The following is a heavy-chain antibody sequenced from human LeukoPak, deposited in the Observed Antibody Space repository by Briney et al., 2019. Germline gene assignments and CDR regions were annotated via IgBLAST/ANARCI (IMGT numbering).Heavy chain of an antibody. V-gene: IGHV1-2*02. CDR1: GYTFTGYY. Sequence: ASVKVSCKASGYTFTGYYIHWVRQAPGQGLECMGWINPDSGSTNYAPKFQGRVTMTRDTSITTAYMELSSLRSDDTAVYYCARGRYHDNTGYYYGSDYWGQGTPVTVSS. CDR3: ARGRYHDNTGYYYGSDY. J-gene: IGHJ4*02. D-gene: IGHD3-22*01. CDR2: INPDSGST.